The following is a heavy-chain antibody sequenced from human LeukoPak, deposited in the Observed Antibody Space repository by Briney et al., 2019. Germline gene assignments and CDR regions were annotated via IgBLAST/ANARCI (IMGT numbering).Heavy chain of an antibody. D-gene: IGHD3-10*01. V-gene: IGHV3-11*04. Sequence: GGSLRLSCAVSGFTFSDQYMSWIRQAPGKGLEWLSYISGSGSDINYADSVRGRFTISRDNAKSSLYLQMNSLTAEDTAVYYCVMTSGRDGGYWGQGFLVTVSS. CDR1: GFTFSDQY. CDR3: VMTSGRDGGY. J-gene: IGHJ4*02. CDR2: ISGSGSDI.